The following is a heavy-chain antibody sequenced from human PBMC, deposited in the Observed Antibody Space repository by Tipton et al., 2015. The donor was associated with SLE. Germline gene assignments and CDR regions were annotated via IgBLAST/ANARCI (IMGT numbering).Heavy chain of an antibody. Sequence: TLSLTCTVSGGSISGYYWSWVRQPPGKGLEWIGYIYYSGSTNYNPSLKSRVTISVDTSKNQFSLKLSSVTAADTAVYYCARGWWFGPWGQGTLVTVSS. V-gene: IGHV4-59*01. D-gene: IGHD6-19*01. CDR3: ARGWWFGP. CDR1: GGSISGYY. J-gene: IGHJ5*02. CDR2: IYYSGST.